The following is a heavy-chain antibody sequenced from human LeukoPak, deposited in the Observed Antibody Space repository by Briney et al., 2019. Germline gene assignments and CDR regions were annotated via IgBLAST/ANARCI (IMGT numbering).Heavy chain of an antibody. J-gene: IGHJ5*02. Sequence: PSETLSLTCTVSGGSIGSYYWSWIRQPPGKGLEWIGYIGYSGRTNYNPSLKSRVTISVDTSKNQFSLKLSSVTAADTAMYYCAKLGYISGWYRFDPWGQGTLVTVSS. V-gene: IGHV4-59*08. CDR1: GGSIGSYY. CDR2: IGYSGRT. D-gene: IGHD6-19*01. CDR3: AKLGYISGWYRFDP.